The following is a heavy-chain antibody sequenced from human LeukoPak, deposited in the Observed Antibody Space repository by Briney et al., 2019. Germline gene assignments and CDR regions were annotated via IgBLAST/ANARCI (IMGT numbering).Heavy chain of an antibody. D-gene: IGHD3-10*01. V-gene: IGHV3-23*01. CDR3: AKGQLWFGEFSYFDY. Sequence: GGSLRLSCEASGLTFSSYDMNWVRQAPGKGLEWVSVISGSGGSTDYADSVKGRFSISRDNSKNTLYLQMNSLRAEDTAVYYCAKGQLWFGEFSYFDYWGQGTLVTVSS. CDR2: ISGSGGST. J-gene: IGHJ4*02. CDR1: GLTFSSYD.